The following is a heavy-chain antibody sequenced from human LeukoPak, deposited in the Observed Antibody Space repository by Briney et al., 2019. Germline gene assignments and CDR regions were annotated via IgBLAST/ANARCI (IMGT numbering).Heavy chain of an antibody. CDR2: IKQDGSEK. CDR1: GFTFSSDW. J-gene: IGHJ3*02. CDR3: AKDITMVRGVIISAFDI. Sequence: GGSLRLSCAASGFTFSSDWMSWVRQAPGKGLEWVANIKQDGSEKYYVDSVKGRFTISRDNAKNSLYLQMNSLRAEDTALYYCAKDITMVRGVIISAFDIWGQGTMVTVSS. V-gene: IGHV3-7*03. D-gene: IGHD3-10*01.